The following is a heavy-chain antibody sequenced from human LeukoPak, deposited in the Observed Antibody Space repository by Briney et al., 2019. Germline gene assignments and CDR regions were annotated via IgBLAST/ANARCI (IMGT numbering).Heavy chain of an antibody. CDR3: AKDAWVAVAGNWFDP. J-gene: IGHJ5*02. D-gene: IGHD6-19*01. CDR1: GFSFSSYA. V-gene: IGHV3-23*01. CDR2: ISGSGGST. Sequence: PGGSLRLSCAASGFSFSSYAMSWVRQAPGKGLEWVSAISGSGGSTYYADSVKGRFTISRDNSKNTLYLQMNSLRAEDTAVYYCAKDAWVAVAGNWFDPWGQGTLVTVSS.